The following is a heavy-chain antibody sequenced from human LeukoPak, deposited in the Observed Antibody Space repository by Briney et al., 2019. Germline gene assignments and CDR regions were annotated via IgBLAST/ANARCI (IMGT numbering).Heavy chain of an antibody. CDR1: GYSISSGYY. CDR2: IYHSGST. CDR3: AKGYSSSWHYYYYYYYMDV. D-gene: IGHD6-13*01. J-gene: IGHJ6*03. V-gene: IGHV4-38-2*02. Sequence: SETLSLTCTVSGYSISSGYYWGWIRQPPGKGLEWIGSIYHSGSTYYNPSLKSRVTISVDTSKNQFSLKLCSVTAADTAVYYCAKGYSSSWHYYYYYYYMDVWGKGTTVTVSS.